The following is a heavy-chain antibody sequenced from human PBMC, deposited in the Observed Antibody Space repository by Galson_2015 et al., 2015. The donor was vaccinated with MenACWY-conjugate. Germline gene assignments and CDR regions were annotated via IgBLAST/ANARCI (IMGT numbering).Heavy chain of an antibody. CDR3: AKEPSHHYYYGMDV. V-gene: IGHV3-23*01. Sequence: SLRLSCAASGFTFNVYAMSWVRQAPGKGLEWVSALSASGGNTYYADSVKGRFTISRDNSNNTLYLQMNSLRAEDTAVYYCAKEPSHHYYYGMDVWGQGTPVTVSS. CDR1: GFTFNVYA. J-gene: IGHJ6*02. CDR2: LSASGGNT.